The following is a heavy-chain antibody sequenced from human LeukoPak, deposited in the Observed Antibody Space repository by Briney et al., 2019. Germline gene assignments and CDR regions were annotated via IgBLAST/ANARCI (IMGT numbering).Heavy chain of an antibody. J-gene: IGHJ5*02. CDR3: ARDGMYYYGLGRRGWFDP. Sequence: SETLSLTCAVYRGSFSGYYWSWIRQPPGKGLEWIGEIYHSGSTNYNPSLKSRVTISVDKSKNQFSLKLSSVTAADTAVYYCARDGMYYYGLGRRGWFDPRGQGTLVTVSS. CDR1: RGSFSGYY. V-gene: IGHV4-34*01. CDR2: IYHSGST. D-gene: IGHD3-10*01.